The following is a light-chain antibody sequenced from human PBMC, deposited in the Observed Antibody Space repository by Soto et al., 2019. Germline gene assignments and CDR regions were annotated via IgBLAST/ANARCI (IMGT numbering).Light chain of an antibody. CDR1: QSVSSN. V-gene: IGKV3-15*01. Sequence: YGASQSVSSNLAWYQQKPCQAPGLLIYGASTRATGIPARFSFSGYGTEYTLALSTLQPDGSATSICQRSNSSAGTLTQGTKVDI. J-gene: IGKJ1*01. CDR3: QRSNSSAGT. CDR2: GAS.